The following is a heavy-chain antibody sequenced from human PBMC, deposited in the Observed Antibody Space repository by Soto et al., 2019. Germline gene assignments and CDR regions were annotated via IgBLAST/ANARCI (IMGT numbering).Heavy chain of an antibody. D-gene: IGHD6-19*01. CDR1: GFNLSNYG. Sequence: QVQLVESGGGVVQPGRSLRLSCAASGFNLSNYGMHWVRQAPGQGLEWVSVIWYDGSSTYYAESAKGRFTISRDNSKNTLYLQMNSLRVEDTAVYYCARYHASGKYYFEHWGQGTLVTVS. CDR2: IWYDGSST. CDR3: ARYHASGKYYFEH. J-gene: IGHJ4*02. V-gene: IGHV3-33*01.